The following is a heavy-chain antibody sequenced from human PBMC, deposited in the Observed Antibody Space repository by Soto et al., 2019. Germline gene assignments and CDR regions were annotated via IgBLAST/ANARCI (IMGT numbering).Heavy chain of an antibody. D-gene: IGHD3-16*01. J-gene: IGHJ4*02. V-gene: IGHV3-48*01. CDR2: ISSSSSTI. CDR3: ASLRGFFDY. CDR1: GFTFSNSA. Sequence: EVQLVESGGGLVQPGGSLRLSCAASGFTFSNSAMNWVRQAPGKGLEWVAYISSSSSTIYYADSVKGRFTISRDNAKKSLYLQMNSRRAEDTAVYYCASLRGFFDYWGQGTLVTVSS.